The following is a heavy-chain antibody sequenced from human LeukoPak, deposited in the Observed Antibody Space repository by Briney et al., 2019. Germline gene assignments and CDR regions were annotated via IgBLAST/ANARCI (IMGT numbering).Heavy chain of an antibody. Sequence: SETLSLTCTVSGGSISSSSYYWGWIRQPPGKGLDWIGIINYRGNTYYNPSLKSRVTISVDTSKNQFSLKLSSVTAADTAVYYCVREGLAAAGYNWFDPWGQGTLVTVSS. V-gene: IGHV4-39*02. D-gene: IGHD6-13*01. J-gene: IGHJ5*02. CDR1: GGSISSSSYY. CDR3: VREGLAAAGYNWFDP. CDR2: INYRGNT.